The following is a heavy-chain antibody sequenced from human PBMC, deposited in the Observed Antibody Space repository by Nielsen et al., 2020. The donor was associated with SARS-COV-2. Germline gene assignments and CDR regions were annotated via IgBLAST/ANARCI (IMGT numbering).Heavy chain of an antibody. D-gene: IGHD6-19*01. Sequence: GGSLKISCAASGFTFSSYSMNWVRQAPGKGLEWVSTIGVSGGGTYYADSLKGRFTISRDNSKNTLYLQMNSLGADDTAIYYCTRRVAGGTMDVWGQGTTVTVSS. CDR1: GFTFSSYS. CDR3: TRRVAGGTMDV. V-gene: IGHV3-23*01. CDR2: IGVSGGGT. J-gene: IGHJ6*02.